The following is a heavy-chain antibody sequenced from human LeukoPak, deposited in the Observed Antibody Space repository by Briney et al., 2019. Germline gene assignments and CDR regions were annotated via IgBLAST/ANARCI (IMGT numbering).Heavy chain of an antibody. CDR2: IKSKTDGGTT. CDR3: TTDSPGYYGILTGYPFDY. D-gene: IGHD3-9*01. Sequence: GGSLRLSCAASGFTFSSHSMNWVRQAPGKGLEWVGRIKSKTDGGTTDYAAPVKGRFTISRDDSKNTLYLQMNSLKTEDTAVYYCTTDSPGYYGILTGYPFDYWGQGTLVTVSS. J-gene: IGHJ4*02. V-gene: IGHV3-15*07. CDR1: GFTFSSHS.